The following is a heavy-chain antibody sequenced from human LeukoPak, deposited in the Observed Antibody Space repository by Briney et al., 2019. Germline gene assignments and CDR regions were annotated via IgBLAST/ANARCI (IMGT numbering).Heavy chain of an antibody. D-gene: IGHD3-22*01. Sequence: SETLSLTCTASGGSISHYYWSWIRQPPGKGLEWIGYIYYSGSTNYNPSLKSRVTISVDTSKNQFSLKLSSVTAADTAVYYCARGYYDSSGYLISYNWFDPWGQGTLVTVSS. V-gene: IGHV4-59*01. CDR2: IYYSGST. CDR1: GGSISHYY. CDR3: ARGYYDSSGYLISYNWFDP. J-gene: IGHJ5*02.